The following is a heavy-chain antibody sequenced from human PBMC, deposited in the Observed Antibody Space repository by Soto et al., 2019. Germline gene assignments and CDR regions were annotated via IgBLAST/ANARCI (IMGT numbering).Heavy chain of an antibody. CDR1: GGSISSYY. D-gene: IGHD3-10*01. Sequence: SETLSLTCTFSGGSISSYYWSWIRQPPGKGLEWIGYIYYSGSTNYNPSLKSRVTISVDTSKNQFSLKLSSVTAADTAVYYCARDGSGSPYYYYYGMDVWGQGTTVTVSS. J-gene: IGHJ6*02. V-gene: IGHV4-59*01. CDR3: ARDGSGSPYYYYYGMDV. CDR2: IYYSGST.